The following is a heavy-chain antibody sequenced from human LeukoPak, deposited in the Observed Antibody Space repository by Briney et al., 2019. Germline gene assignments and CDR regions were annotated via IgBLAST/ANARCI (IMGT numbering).Heavy chain of an antibody. CDR2: IIPIFGTA. CDR1: GGTFSNYA. J-gene: IGHJ4*02. D-gene: IGHD3-3*01. V-gene: IGHV1-69*05. Sequence: SVKVSCKASGGTFSNYAISWVRQAPGQGLEWMGGIIPIFGTANYAQKFQGRVTITTDESTSTAYMELSSLRSEDTAVYYCAARTIFGVVLDYWGQGTLVTVSS. CDR3: AARTIFGVVLDY.